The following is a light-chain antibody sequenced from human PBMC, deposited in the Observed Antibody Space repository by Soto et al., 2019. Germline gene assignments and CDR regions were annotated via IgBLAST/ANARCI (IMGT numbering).Light chain of an antibody. CDR3: QQYYSTVT. CDR1: QSVLYSSNNKNY. Sequence: DIVMTQSPDSLAVSLVERATINCKSSQSVLYSSNNKNYLAWYQQKPGQPPKLLISWASTRESGVPDRFSGSGSGTDFTLTISSLQAEDVAVYYCQQYYSTVTFGQGTRLEMK. J-gene: IGKJ5*01. V-gene: IGKV4-1*01. CDR2: WAS.